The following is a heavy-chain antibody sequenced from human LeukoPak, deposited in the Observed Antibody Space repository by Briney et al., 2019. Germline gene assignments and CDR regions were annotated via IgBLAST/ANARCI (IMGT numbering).Heavy chain of an antibody. V-gene: IGHV4-4*02. CDR3: ARLPYILTGPYYYGMDV. CDR2: IYHSGST. J-gene: IGHJ6*02. Sequence: SGTLSLTCAVSGGSISSSNWWSWVRQPPGKGLEWIGEIYHSGSTNYNPSLKSRVTISVDTSKNQFSLKLSSVTAADTAVYYCARLPYILTGPYYYGMDVWGQGTTVTVSS. D-gene: IGHD3-9*01. CDR1: GGSISSSNW.